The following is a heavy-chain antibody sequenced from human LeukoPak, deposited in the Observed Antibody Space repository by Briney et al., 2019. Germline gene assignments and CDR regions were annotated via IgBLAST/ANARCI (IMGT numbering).Heavy chain of an antibody. J-gene: IGHJ4*02. Sequence: EGSLRLSCAASGFTYSSYSMSWVRQAPGKGLEWVSFISRDGGTIDYADSVEGRFTISRDNAKNSLYLQMSRLRGEDTAVYYCARKAITVTTFDYWGQGTLVTVSS. V-gene: IGHV3-48*04. D-gene: IGHD4-17*01. CDR3: ARKAITVTTFDY. CDR1: GFTYSSYS. CDR2: ISRDGGTI.